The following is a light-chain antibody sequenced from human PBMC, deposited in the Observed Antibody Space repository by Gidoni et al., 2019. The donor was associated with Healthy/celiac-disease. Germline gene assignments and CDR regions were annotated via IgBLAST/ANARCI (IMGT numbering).Light chain of an antibody. CDR3: QQLNSYPPSLT. CDR2: AAS. CDR1: QGISSY. J-gene: IGKJ4*01. V-gene: IGKV1-9*01. Sequence: DIQLTQSPSFLSASVGDRVTITCRASQGISSYLAWYPQKPGKAPKLLIYAASTLQSGVPSRFSGSGSGKEFTLTISSLQPKDCATYYCQQLNSYPPSLTFGGGAKVEIK.